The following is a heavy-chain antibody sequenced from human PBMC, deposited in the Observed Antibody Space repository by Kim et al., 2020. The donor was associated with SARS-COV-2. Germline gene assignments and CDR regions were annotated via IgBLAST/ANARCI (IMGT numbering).Heavy chain of an antibody. CDR3: AKDGLVSHGIKAYYDFWSGYYLNDGMDV. J-gene: IGHJ6*02. Sequence: GGSLRLSCAASGFTFSSYAMSWVRQAPGKGLEWVSAISGSGGSTYYADSVKGRFTISRDNSKNTLYLQMNSLRAEDTAVYYCAKDGLVSHGIKAYYDFWSGYYLNDGMDVWGQGTTVTVSS. CDR1: GFTFSSYA. V-gene: IGHV3-23*01. CDR2: ISGSGGST. D-gene: IGHD3-3*01.